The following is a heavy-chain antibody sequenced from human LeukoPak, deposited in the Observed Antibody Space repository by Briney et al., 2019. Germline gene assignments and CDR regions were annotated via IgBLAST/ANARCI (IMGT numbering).Heavy chain of an antibody. D-gene: IGHD1-1*01. CDR3: ARVAPEVPLEPDAYFDY. J-gene: IGHJ4*02. V-gene: IGHV1-2*02. CDR2: INPNSGGT. CDR1: GYTFTGND. Sequence: GASVKVSCKASGYTFTGNDMHWVRQAPGQGLEWMGWINPNSGGTNYAQKFQGRVTMTRDTSISTAYMELSRLRSDDTAVYYCARVAPEVPLEPDAYFDYWGQGTLVTVSS.